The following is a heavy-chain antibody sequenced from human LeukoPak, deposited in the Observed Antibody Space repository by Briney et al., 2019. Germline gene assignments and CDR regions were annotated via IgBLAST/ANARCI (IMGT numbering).Heavy chain of an antibody. V-gene: IGHV3-66*01. CDR2: IYSVDST. J-gene: IGHJ4*02. D-gene: IGHD6-19*01. Sequence: PGGSLGLSCAASGFTVSSNYMSWVRQAPGKGLEWVSVIYSVDSTYYADSVKGRFTISRDNSKNTLYLQMNSLRAEDTAVYYCARGQWLDYLFDYWGQGTLVTVSS. CDR1: GFTVSSNY. CDR3: ARGQWLDYLFDY.